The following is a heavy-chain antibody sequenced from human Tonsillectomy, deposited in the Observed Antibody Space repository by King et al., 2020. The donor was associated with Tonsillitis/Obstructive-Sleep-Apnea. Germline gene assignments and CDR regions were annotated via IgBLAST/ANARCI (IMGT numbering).Heavy chain of an antibody. D-gene: IGHD6-13*01. J-gene: IGHJ4*02. CDR2: SSRSGST. CDR1: GGSFSGYY. Sequence: VQLQQWGAGLVKPSETLSLTCAVDGGSFSGYYWSLIRQPPGKGLEWIGESSRSGSTNYNPSLNSRVTISVDTSKNQFSLKLSSVTAADTAVYYCARGREGIVAAGPFDYWGQGTLVTVSS. CDR3: ARGREGIVAAGPFDY. V-gene: IGHV4-34*01.